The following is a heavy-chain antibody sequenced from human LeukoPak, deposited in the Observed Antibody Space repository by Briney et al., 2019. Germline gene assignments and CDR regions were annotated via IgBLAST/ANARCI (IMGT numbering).Heavy chain of an antibody. Sequence: SETLSLTCTVSGGSISSYYWSWIRQPPGKGLEWIGYIYYSGSTNYNPSLKSRVTISVDTSKNQFSLKLSSVTAADTAVYYCARDYGGNGDAYDIWGQGTMVTVSS. CDR1: GGSISSYY. CDR2: IYYSGST. CDR3: ARDYGGNGDAYDI. V-gene: IGHV4-59*01. J-gene: IGHJ3*02. D-gene: IGHD4-23*01.